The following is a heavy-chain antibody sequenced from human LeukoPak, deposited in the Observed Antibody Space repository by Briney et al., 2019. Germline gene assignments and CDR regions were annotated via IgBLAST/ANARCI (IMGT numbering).Heavy chain of an antibody. Sequence: ASVKVSCKASGYTFTGYYMHWVRQAPGQGLEWMGWINPNSGGTNYAQELQGKVTMTRDTSISTAYMELSRLRSDDTAVYYCARGYCSSTSCYEDYWGQGTLVTVSS. J-gene: IGHJ4*02. D-gene: IGHD2-2*01. CDR3: ARGYCSSTSCYEDY. V-gene: IGHV1-2*02. CDR1: GYTFTGYY. CDR2: INPNSGGT.